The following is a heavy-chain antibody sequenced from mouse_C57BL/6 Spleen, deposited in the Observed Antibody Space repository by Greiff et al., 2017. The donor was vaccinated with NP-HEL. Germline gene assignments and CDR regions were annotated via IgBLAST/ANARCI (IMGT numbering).Heavy chain of an antibody. J-gene: IGHJ2*01. CDR1: GYTFTSYW. CDR2: IDPSDSET. D-gene: IGHD2-3*01. V-gene: IGHV1-52*01. Sequence: QVQLQHPGAELVRPGSSVKLSCKASGYTFTSYWMHWVKQRPIQGLEWIGNIDPSDSETHYNQKFKDKATLTVDKSSSTAYMQLSSLTSEDSAVYYCARDKYYDGYSDYWGQGTTLTVSS. CDR3: ARDKYYDGYSDY.